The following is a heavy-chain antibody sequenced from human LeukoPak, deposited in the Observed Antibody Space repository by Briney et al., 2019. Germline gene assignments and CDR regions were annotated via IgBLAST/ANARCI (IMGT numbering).Heavy chain of an antibody. Sequence: PGGSLRLSCAASGFTFSSYAMSWVRQAPGKGLEWVSVISGSGGSTYYADSVKGRFTISRDNAKNSLYLQMNSLRAEDTAVYYCARVSIVVITTGPFDYWGQGTLVTVSS. CDR3: ARVSIVVITTGPFDY. J-gene: IGHJ4*02. D-gene: IGHD3-22*01. CDR1: GFTFSSYA. CDR2: ISGSGGST. V-gene: IGHV3-23*01.